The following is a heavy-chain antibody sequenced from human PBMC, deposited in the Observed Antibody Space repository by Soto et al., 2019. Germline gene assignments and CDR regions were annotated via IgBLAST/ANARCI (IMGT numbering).Heavy chain of an antibody. D-gene: IGHD6-13*01. CDR1: GFTFSSYW. CDR3: ARDSSSWTTYYYYYMDV. CDR2: IKQDGREK. Sequence: GGSLRLSCAASGFTFSSYWMSWVRQAPGKGLEWVANIKQDGREKYYVDSVKGRFTISRDNAENSLYLQMNSLRAEDTAVYYCARDSSSWTTYYYYYMDVWGKGTTVTVSS. J-gene: IGHJ6*03. V-gene: IGHV3-7*01.